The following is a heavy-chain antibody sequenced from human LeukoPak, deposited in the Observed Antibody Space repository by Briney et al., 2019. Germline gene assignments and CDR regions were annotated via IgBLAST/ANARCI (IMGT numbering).Heavy chain of an antibody. CDR1: GFTFSSYA. CDR2: ISGSGGST. Sequence: GGSLRLSCAASGFTFSSYAMSWVRQAPEKGLEWVSAISGSGGSTYYADSVKGRFTISRDNSKNTLYLQMNSLRAEDTAVYYCATGGVAARPGDYWGQGTLVTVSS. J-gene: IGHJ4*02. D-gene: IGHD6-6*01. V-gene: IGHV3-23*01. CDR3: ATGGVAARPGDY.